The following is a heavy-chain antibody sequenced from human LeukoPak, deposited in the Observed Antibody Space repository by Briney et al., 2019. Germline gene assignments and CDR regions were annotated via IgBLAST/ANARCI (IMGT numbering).Heavy chain of an antibody. Sequence: PSQTLSLTCTVSGGSISSGGYYWSWIRQHPGKGLEWIGYISYSGSTHYNPSLKSRVTISVDTSKNQFSLKLSSVTAADTAVYYCARVGSSGYSSGWGYLYYFDYWGQGTLVTVSS. CDR1: GGSISSGGYY. D-gene: IGHD6-19*01. CDR2: ISYSGST. V-gene: IGHV4-31*03. J-gene: IGHJ4*02. CDR3: ARVGSSGYSSGWGYLYYFDY.